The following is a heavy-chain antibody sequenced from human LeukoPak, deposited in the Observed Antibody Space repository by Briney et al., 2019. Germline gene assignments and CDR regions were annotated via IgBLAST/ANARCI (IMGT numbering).Heavy chain of an antibody. CDR1: GFTFSSYE. Sequence: GGSLRLSCAASGFTFSSYEMNWVRQAPGKGLEWVSSISSSSSYIYHADSVKGRFTISRDNAKNSLYLQMNSLRAEDTAVYYCARVMDDSSGGDAFDIWGQGTMVTVSS. CDR3: ARVMDDSSGGDAFDI. D-gene: IGHD3-22*01. J-gene: IGHJ3*02. CDR2: ISSSSSYI. V-gene: IGHV3-21*01.